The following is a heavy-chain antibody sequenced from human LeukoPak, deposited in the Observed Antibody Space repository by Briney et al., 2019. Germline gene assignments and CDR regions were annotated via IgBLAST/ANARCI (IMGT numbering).Heavy chain of an antibody. CDR1: GYTFTSYY. Sequence: GASVKVSCKASGYTFTSYYMHWVRLAPGQGLEWMGIINPSGGSTSYAQKFQGRVTMTRDMSTSTVYMELSSLRSEDTAVYYCARESSSWLYYYYYYYMDVWGKGTTVTVSS. D-gene: IGHD6-13*01. J-gene: IGHJ6*03. CDR2: INPSGGST. V-gene: IGHV1-46*01. CDR3: ARESSSWLYYYYYYYMDV.